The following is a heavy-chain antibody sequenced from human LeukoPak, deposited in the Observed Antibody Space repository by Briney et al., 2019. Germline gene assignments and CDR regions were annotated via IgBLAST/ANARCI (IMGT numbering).Heavy chain of an antibody. Sequence: SGGSLRLSCVASGFTFSSYAVTWVRQAPGKGLQWVSAISGSGGSTYYADSVKGRFTISRDNSKNTLYLQMNSLRAEDTAVYSCAKTKGYPYYFVYWGQGILVTVSS. D-gene: IGHD6-13*01. J-gene: IGHJ4*02. V-gene: IGHV3-23*01. CDR1: GFTFSSYA. CDR3: AKTKGYPYYFVY. CDR2: ISGSGGST.